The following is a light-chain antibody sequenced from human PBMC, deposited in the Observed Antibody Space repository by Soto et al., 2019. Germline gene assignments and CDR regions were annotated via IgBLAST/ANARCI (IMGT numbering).Light chain of an antibody. CDR2: DAY. CDR1: QSFRGL. CDR3: QQRHMWPIT. J-gene: IGKJ5*01. V-gene: IGKV3-11*01. Sequence: EVVLTQSPVTLSLSPWERATLSCRASQSFRGLLAWYQQKPGQAPRLLIYDAYNRATGIPPRFSGSGFGTDFTLTISSLEPEDSAVYYCQQRHMWPITFGQGTRLEIK.